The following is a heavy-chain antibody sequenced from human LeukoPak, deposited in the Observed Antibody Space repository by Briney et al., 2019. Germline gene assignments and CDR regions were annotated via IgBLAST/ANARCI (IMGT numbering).Heavy chain of an antibody. CDR1: GYTFNGFY. Sequence: SVKVSCNASGYTFNGFYLHWVRQAPGQGLEWMGWINPNSGGTNYAQKFQGRVTMTRDTSISTAYMELSRLRSDDTAVYYCARWMATVTTPDYWGQGTLVTVSS. D-gene: IGHD4-11*01. J-gene: IGHJ4*02. CDR3: ARWMATVTTPDY. V-gene: IGHV1-2*02. CDR2: INPNSGGT.